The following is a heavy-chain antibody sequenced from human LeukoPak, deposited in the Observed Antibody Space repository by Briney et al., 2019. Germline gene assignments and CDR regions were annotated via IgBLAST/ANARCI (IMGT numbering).Heavy chain of an antibody. Sequence: ASVEVSCKASGYTFTSYYMHWVRQAPGQGLEWMGIINPSGGSTSYAQKFQGRVTMTRDTSTSTVYMELSSLRSEDTAVYYCARAGGEMPFDYWGQGTLVTVSS. J-gene: IGHJ4*02. V-gene: IGHV1-46*01. D-gene: IGHD5-24*01. CDR2: INPSGGST. CDR1: GYTFTSYY. CDR3: ARAGGEMPFDY.